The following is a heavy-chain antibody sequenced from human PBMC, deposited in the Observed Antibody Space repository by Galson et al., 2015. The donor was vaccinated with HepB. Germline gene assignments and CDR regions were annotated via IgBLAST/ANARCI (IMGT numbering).Heavy chain of an antibody. V-gene: IGHV6-1*01. CDR2: TYYRSKWYN. D-gene: IGHD6-13*01. J-gene: IGHJ4*02. CDR3: ARDLASIAAAGTLFDY. CDR1: GDSVSSNSAA. Sequence: CAISGDSVSSNSAAWNWIRQSPSRGLEWLGRTYYRSKWYNDYAVSVKSRITINPDTSKNQFSLQLNSVTPEDTAVYYCARDLASIAAAGTLFDYWGQGTLVTVSS.